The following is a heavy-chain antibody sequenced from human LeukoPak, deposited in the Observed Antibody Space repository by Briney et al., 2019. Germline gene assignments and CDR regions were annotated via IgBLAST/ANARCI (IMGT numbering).Heavy chain of an antibody. CDR1: GFTVNNNY. J-gene: IGHJ4*02. V-gene: IGHV3-53*01. CDR2: VHSSGGA. CDR3: ARVVGGDYGGYLDA. Sequence: GGSLRLSCAASGFTVNNNYITWVRQAPGKGLEWVSIVHSSGGASYADSVKGRFTLSSDNSKNTLYLQMNILRVEDTAVYFCARVVGGDYGGYLDAWGQGTPVTVSS. D-gene: IGHD4-17*01.